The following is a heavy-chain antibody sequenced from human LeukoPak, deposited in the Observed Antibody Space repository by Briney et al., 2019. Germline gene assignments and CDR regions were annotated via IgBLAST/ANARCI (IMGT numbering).Heavy chain of an antibody. D-gene: IGHD2-2*01. CDR3: AKSEYQLLSPFDY. V-gene: IGHV3-23*01. CDR2: ISGSGGST. J-gene: IGHJ4*02. CDR1: GFTFSSYA. Sequence: GGSLRLSCAASGFTFSSYAMSWVRQALGKGLEWVSAISGSGGSTYYADSVKGRFTISRDNSKNTLYLQMNSLRAEDTAVYYCAKSEYQLLSPFDYWGQGTLVTVSS.